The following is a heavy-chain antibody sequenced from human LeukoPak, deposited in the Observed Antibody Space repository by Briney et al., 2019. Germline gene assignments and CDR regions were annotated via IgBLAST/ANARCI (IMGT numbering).Heavy chain of an antibody. D-gene: IGHD5-18*01. CDR2: INSDGSTT. Sequence: QSGGSLRLSCAASGFTFSSYWMQWVRQAPGKGLVWVSRINSDGSTTSYADSVKGRFTISRDNAKSTLYLQMNSLRAEDTAVYYCARVYDSYGYGPDYWGQGTLVTVSS. V-gene: IGHV3-74*01. J-gene: IGHJ4*02. CDR1: GFTFSSYW. CDR3: ARVYDSYGYGPDY.